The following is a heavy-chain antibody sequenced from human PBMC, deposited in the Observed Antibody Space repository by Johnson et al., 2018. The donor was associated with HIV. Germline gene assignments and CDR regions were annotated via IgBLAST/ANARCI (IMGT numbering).Heavy chain of an antibody. J-gene: IGHJ3*02. CDR2: ISWNSGSI. Sequence: EVQLVESGGGLVQPGRSLRLSCAASGFTFDDYAMHWVRQAPGKGLEWVSGISWNSGSIGYADSVKGRFTISRDNAKNSLYLQMNRLRAEDTALYYCEAGVSAFDIWGQGTMVTVSS. V-gene: IGHV3-9*01. CDR1: GFTFDDYA. D-gene: IGHD3-10*01. CDR3: EAGVSAFDI.